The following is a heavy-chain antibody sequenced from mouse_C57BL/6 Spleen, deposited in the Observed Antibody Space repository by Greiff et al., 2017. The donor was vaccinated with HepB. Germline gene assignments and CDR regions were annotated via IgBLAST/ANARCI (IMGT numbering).Heavy chain of an antibody. V-gene: IGHV1-55*01. CDR2: IYPGSGST. D-gene: IGHD2-4*01. CDR1: GYTFPRYW. Sequence: QVQLQQPGAELVKPGASVKMSCKASGYTFPRYWITWVKQRPGQGLEWIGDIYPGSGSTNYNEKFKSKATLTVDTSSSTAYMQLSSLTSEDSAVYYCARWGAYDYDGFAYWGQGTLVTVSA. J-gene: IGHJ3*01. CDR3: ARWGAYDYDGFAY.